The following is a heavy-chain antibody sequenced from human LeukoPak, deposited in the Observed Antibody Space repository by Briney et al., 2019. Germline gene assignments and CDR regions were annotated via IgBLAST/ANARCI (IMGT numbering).Heavy chain of an antibody. J-gene: IGHJ4*02. CDR2: ISWNSGSI. CDR3: AKSVDTAIDYYFDY. V-gene: IGHV3-9*03. CDR1: GFTFDDYA. D-gene: IGHD5-18*01. Sequence: GRSLRLSCAASGFTFDDYAMHWVRQAPGKGLEWVSGISWNSGSIGYADSVKGRFTISRDNAKNSLYLQMNSLRAEGMALYYCAKSVDTAIDYYFDYWGQGTLVTVSS.